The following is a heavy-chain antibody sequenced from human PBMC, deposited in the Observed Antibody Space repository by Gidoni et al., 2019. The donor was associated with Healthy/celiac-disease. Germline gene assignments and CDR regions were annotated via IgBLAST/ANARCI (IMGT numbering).Heavy chain of an antibody. J-gene: IGHJ3*02. V-gene: IGHV1-69*02. CDR2: ILPIPGLA. Sequence: QDQLGQAGAEGKKPGSSGKVSCKATGGTVSSDTIRWVRQAPGQGRELMGRILPIPGLAIYAPEFQGRVPIPADQSPRPAYLGLSRLGSEDPAVFFCARARGRFGESAALDAFAIWGQGTMVPVSS. CDR1: GGTVSSDT. D-gene: IGHD3-10*01. CDR3: ARARGRFGESAALDAFAI.